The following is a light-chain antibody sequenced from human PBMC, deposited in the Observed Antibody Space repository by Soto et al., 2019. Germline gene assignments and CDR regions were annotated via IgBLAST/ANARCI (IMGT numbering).Light chain of an antibody. J-gene: IGKJ2*01. Sequence: EIVMTQSPDSLAVSLGERATINCKSSQSIFYSSNNKNYLAWYQQKPGQPPKLLIYWASTRDSGVPDRFSGSGSATDVTLTISSLQAEDVAVYYCQQYFSTPDTFGQGTRLEI. CDR1: QSIFYSSNNKNY. V-gene: IGKV4-1*01. CDR3: QQYFSTPDT. CDR2: WAS.